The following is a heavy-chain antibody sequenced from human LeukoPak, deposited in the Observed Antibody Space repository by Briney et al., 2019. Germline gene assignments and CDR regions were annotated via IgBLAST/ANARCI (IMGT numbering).Heavy chain of an antibody. V-gene: IGHV3-66*01. J-gene: IGHJ4*02. CDR2: IYVDGST. CDR1: GFTFSRFE. CDR3: ARDLATRQRTGLYDS. Sequence: PGGSLRLSCVASGFTFSRFEMNWVRQAPGKGLQWVSVIYVDGSTYYADSVKGRITISRDNSRNTLYLQMNSLRAEDTAVYYCARDLATRQRTGLYDSWGQGALVTVSS. D-gene: IGHD3-16*02.